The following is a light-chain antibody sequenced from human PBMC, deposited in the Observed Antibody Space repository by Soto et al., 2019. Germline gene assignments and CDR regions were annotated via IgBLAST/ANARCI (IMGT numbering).Light chain of an antibody. CDR2: GAS. CDR3: LQHNSYPLT. CDR1: QGIRKA. V-gene: IGKV1-17*01. J-gene: IGKJ4*02. Sequence: EIQLTQSPSSLSASVGDSVTITCRASQGIRKALCWYQQRPGKAPKRLIFGASSLQSGVPSRFSGSASGTEFTLTISSLQPEDFATYFCLQHNSYPLTFGGGTKVELK.